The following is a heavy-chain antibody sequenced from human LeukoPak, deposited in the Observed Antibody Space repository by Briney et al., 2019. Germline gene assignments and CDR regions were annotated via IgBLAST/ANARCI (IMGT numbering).Heavy chain of an antibody. CDR1: GYTFTSYA. J-gene: IGHJ6*02. CDR2: INTNTGNP. D-gene: IGHD3-3*01. Sequence: ASVKVSCKASGYTFTSYAMNWVRQAPGQGLEWMGWINTNTGNPTYAQGFTGRFVFSLDTSVSTAYLQISSLKAEDTAVYYCARFSVDDFWSGYYYGMDVWAKGPRSPSP. V-gene: IGHV7-4-1*02. CDR3: ARFSVDDFWSGYYYGMDV.